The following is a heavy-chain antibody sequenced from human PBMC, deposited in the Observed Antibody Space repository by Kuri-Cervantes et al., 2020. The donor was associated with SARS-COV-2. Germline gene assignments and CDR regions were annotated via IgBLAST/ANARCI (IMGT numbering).Heavy chain of an antibody. Sequence: SVKVSCKVSGGTFSSYAISWVRQAPGQGLEWMGGIIPILGIANYAQKLQGRVTMTTDTSTSTAYMELRSLRSDDTAVYYCARGGYSSGWIPYYYYYGMDVWGQGTTVTVSS. CDR2: IIPILGIA. J-gene: IGHJ6*02. V-gene: IGHV1-69*10. D-gene: IGHD6-19*01. CDR1: GGTFSSYA. CDR3: ARGGYSSGWIPYYYYYGMDV.